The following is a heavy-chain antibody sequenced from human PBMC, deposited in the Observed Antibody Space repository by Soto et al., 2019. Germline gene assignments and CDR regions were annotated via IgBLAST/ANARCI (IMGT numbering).Heavy chain of an antibody. D-gene: IGHD2-15*01. Sequence: SETLSLTCTVSGGSISSYYWSWIRQPPGKGLEWIGYIYYSGSTNYNPSLKGRVTISVDTSKNQFSLKLSSVTAADTAVYYCASWGKYCSGGSCYSNALDIWGQGTMVTVSS. V-gene: IGHV4-59*01. CDR1: GGSISSYY. J-gene: IGHJ3*02. CDR2: IYYSGST. CDR3: ASWGKYCSGGSCYSNALDI.